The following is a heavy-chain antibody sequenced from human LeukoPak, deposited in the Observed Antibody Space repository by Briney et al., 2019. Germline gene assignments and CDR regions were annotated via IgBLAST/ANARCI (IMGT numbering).Heavy chain of an antibody. CDR1: GGSIRSYD. Sequence: PSETLSLTCTVSGGSIRSYDWSWIRQPPGKGLEWIGYIYFSGSTSYNPSLKSRVTISVDRSKNQFSLKLSSVAAADTAVYYCARSYDTNFDYWGQGTLVTVSS. CDR2: IYFSGST. CDR3: ARSYDTNFDY. J-gene: IGHJ4*02. V-gene: IGHV4-59*01. D-gene: IGHD3-3*01.